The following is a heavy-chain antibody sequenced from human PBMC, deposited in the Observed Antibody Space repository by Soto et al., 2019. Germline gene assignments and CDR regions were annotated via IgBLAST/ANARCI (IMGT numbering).Heavy chain of an antibody. J-gene: IGHJ4*02. D-gene: IGHD3-10*01. CDR3: ARSVSSYYGSGSSYVAGY. CDR2: IYYSGST. V-gene: IGHV4-61*08. CDR1: GGSLSSGGYD. Sequence: XTLSLPCTVSGGSLSSGGYDWSWIRQPPGKGLEWIGYIYYSGSTYYNPSLKSRVNISVDTYKNQFYLKLSSVTAADTAVYYCARSVSSYYGSGSSYVAGYWGQGNLVTVSA.